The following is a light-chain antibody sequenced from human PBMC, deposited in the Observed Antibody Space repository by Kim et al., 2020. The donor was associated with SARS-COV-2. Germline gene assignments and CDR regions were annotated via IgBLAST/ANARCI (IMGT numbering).Light chain of an antibody. CDR1: LSLSSY. J-gene: IGKJ1*01. Sequence: LSPGERATLSCRASLSLSSYLACNQQKPGQAPRLLIFDASIRATGIPARFSGSGSGTDFTLTISSLEPEDCAIYYCQQRTSWPGTFGQGTKVDIK. CDR3: QQRTSWPGT. CDR2: DAS. V-gene: IGKV3-11*01.